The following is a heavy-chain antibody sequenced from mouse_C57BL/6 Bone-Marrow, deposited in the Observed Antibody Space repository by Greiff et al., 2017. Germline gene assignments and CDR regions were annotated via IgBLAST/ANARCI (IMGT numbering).Heavy chain of an antibody. D-gene: IGHD1-1*01. CDR2: IDPETGGT. CDR1: GYTFTDYE. J-gene: IGHJ2*01. V-gene: IGHV1-15*01. Sequence: VQLQQSGAELVRPGASVTLSCKASGYTFTDYEMHWVKQTPVHGLEWIGAIDPETGGTAYNQKFKGKAILTADKSSSTAYMELRSLTSEDSAVYSCRGAHYYGSSDGYWGKGTTLTVSS. CDR3: RGAHYYGSSDGY.